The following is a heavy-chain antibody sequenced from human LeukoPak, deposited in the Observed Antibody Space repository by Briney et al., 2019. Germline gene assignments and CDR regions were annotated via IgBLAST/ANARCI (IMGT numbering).Heavy chain of an antibody. J-gene: IGHJ6*03. V-gene: IGHV4-59*01. CDR3: ARTTISSIAARYYYFYMDV. D-gene: IGHD6-6*01. CDR1: GGSISSYY. CDR2: IYYSGST. Sequence: SETLSLTCTVSGGSISSYYWSWIRQPPGKGLEWIGYIYYSGSTNYNPSLKSRVTMSVDTSKNQFSLKLSSVTAADTAVYYCARTTISSIAARYYYFYMDVWGKGTTVTVSS.